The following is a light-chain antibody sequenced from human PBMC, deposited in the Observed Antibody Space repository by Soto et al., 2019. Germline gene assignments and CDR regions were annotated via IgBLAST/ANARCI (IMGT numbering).Light chain of an antibody. V-gene: IGLV2-8*01. Sequence: QSALTQPPSASGSPGQSVTISCTGTSSDVGGYNYVSWYQQHPGKAPKLMISEVSKRPSGVPDRFSGSKSGNTASLTVSGLQAEDEADYYCCSFAGNNNVVFGGGTPLTVL. CDR2: EVS. CDR1: SSDVGGYNY. CDR3: CSFAGNNNVV. J-gene: IGLJ2*01.